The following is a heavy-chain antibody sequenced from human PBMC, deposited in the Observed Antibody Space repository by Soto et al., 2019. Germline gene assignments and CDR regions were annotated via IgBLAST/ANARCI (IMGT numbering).Heavy chain of an antibody. D-gene: IGHD1-26*01. CDR1: GFSFSTYT. CDR2: INGRGNYK. Sequence: GGSLRLSCASSGFSFSTYTMNWVRQAPGKGLEWVSSINGRGNYKYYADSVRGRFTISRDNAKNSLYLQMNSLRAEDAAVYYCAREDGIVGTTSAFDYWGQGTLVTVSS. CDR3: AREDGIVGTTSAFDY. V-gene: IGHV3-21*01. J-gene: IGHJ4*02.